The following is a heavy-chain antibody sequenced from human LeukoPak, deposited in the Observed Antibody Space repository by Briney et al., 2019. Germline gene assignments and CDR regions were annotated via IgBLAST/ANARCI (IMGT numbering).Heavy chain of an antibody. J-gene: IGHJ6*02. V-gene: IGHV3-23*01. CDR1: GFTFSSYA. CDR2: ISGSGGST. Sequence: GGSLRLSCAASGFTFSSYAMTWVRQAPGKGLEWVSAISGSGGSTYYADSVKGRFTISRDNAKNTLYLQMNSLRAEDTAVYYCARADCSSTSCYTGRGYYYYGMDVWGQGTTVTVSS. CDR3: ARADCSSTSCYTGRGYYYYGMDV. D-gene: IGHD2-2*02.